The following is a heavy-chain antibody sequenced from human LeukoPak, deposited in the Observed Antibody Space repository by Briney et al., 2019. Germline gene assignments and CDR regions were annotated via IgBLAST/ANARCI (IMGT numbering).Heavy chain of an antibody. CDR3: AKDLLVGATTDY. J-gene: IGHJ4*02. V-gene: IGHV3-23*01. Sequence: SGGSLRLSCAASGFTFSSYAMSWVRQAPGKGLEWVSAISGSGGSTYYADFVKGRFTISRDNSKNTLYLQMNSLRAEDTAVYYCAKDLLVGATTDYWGQGTLVTVSS. CDR1: GFTFSSYA. D-gene: IGHD1-26*01. CDR2: ISGSGGST.